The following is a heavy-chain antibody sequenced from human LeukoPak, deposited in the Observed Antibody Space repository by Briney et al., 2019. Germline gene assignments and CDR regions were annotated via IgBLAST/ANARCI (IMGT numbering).Heavy chain of an antibody. V-gene: IGHV3-48*01. CDR2: ISSSSSTI. D-gene: IGHD1-26*01. Sequence: GGSLRLSCAASGFTFSSYSMNWVRQAPGKGLEWVSYISSSSSTIYYADSVKGRFTISRDNAKNSLYLQMNSLRAEDTAVYYCASSKWELLGPFNWFDPWGQGTLVTVSS. J-gene: IGHJ5*02. CDR1: GFTFSSYS. CDR3: ASSKWELLGPFNWFDP.